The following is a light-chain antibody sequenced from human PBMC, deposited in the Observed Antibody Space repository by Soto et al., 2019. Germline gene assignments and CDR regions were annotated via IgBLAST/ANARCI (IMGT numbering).Light chain of an antibody. CDR1: SSDVGGYNY. V-gene: IGLV2-14*01. J-gene: IGLJ1*01. CDR2: EVS. CDR3: SSYTSSSTYV. Sequence: QSVLTQPASVSGSPGQSITISCTGTSSDVGGYNYVSWYQQHPGKAPKLMIYEVSNRPSGVSKRFSGSKSGNTASLTISGLQAEDEADYYCSSYTSSSTYVFGTGTQLTVL.